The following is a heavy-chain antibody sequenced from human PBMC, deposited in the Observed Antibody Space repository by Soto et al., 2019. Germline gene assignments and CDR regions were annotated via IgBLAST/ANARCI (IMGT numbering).Heavy chain of an antibody. Sequence: SETLSLTCTVSGGSIISGGYYWSWIRQHPGKGLEWIGYIYYSGSTYYNPSLKSRVTISVDTSKNQFSLKLSSVTAADTAVYYCARDGLRSPQYWGQGTLVTVSS. J-gene: IGHJ4*02. V-gene: IGHV4-31*03. CDR3: ARDGLRSPQY. CDR2: IYYSGST. D-gene: IGHD4-17*01. CDR1: GGSIISGGYY.